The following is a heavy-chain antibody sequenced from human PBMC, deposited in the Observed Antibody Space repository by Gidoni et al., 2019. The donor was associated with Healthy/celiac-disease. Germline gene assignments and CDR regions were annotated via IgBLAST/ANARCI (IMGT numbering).Heavy chain of an antibody. CDR2: IYYSGST. J-gene: IGHJ4*02. V-gene: IGHV4-39*01. CDR1: GGSISSSSYY. CDR3: ARKVNWGTWGFDY. Sequence: QLQLQESGPGLVKPSETLSLTGTVAGGSISSSSYYWGWIRQPPGKGLEWIGSIYYSGSTYYNPSLKSRVTISVDTSKNQFSLKLSSVTAADTSVYYCARKVNWGTWGFDYWGQGTLVTVSS. D-gene: IGHD7-27*01.